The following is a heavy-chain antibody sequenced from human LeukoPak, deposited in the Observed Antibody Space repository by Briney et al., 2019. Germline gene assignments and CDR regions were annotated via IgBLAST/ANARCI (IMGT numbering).Heavy chain of an antibody. D-gene: IGHD3-22*01. Sequence: PSETLSLTCTVSNGCIITSSYYWGWIRQPPGKGLEWIGSIYYRGRTYYSPSLKSRVTISADTSNNQFSLNLSSVTASDTAVYYCARQKILDDNYDSSGYYVDQWGQGSLVTVSS. CDR1: NGCIITSSYY. J-gene: IGHJ4*02. CDR2: IYYRGRT. CDR3: ARQKILDDNYDSSGYYVDQ. V-gene: IGHV4-39*01.